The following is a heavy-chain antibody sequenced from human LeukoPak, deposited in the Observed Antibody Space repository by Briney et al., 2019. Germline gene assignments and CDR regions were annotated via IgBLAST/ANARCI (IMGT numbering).Heavy chain of an antibody. CDR3: ARGRWPGGYFDY. V-gene: IGHV3-23*01. Sequence: PGGSLRLSCAASGFTFTSYAMNWVRQAPGKGLEWVSGISANGISTNYADSVKGRFTISRDNSKNTLYLQMNSLRAGDTAIYYCARGRWPGGYFDYWGQGTLATVSS. CDR1: GFTFTSYA. J-gene: IGHJ4*02. D-gene: IGHD4-23*01. CDR2: ISANGIST.